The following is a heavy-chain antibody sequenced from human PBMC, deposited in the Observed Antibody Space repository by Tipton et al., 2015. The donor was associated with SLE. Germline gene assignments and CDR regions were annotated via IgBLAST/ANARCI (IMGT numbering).Heavy chain of an antibody. CDR3: AKSYYDSSGANWFDP. CDR1: GGSFSGYY. CDR2: IYYSGST. Sequence: TLSLTCAVYGGSFSGYYWSWIRQPPGKGLEWIGYIYYSGSTYYNPSLKSRVTISVDTSKNQFSLKLSSVTAADTAVYYCAKSYYDSSGANWFDPWGQGTLVTVSS. V-gene: IGHV4-30-4*01. D-gene: IGHD3-22*01. J-gene: IGHJ5*02.